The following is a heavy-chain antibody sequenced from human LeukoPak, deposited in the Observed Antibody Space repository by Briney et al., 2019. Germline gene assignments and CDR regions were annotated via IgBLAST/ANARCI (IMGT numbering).Heavy chain of an antibody. V-gene: IGHV3-7*01. CDR3: ARDHDYFDY. Sequence: PGGSLRLSCAASGVTFSSYWKSWVRQAPGKGLEWVANIKQDGSEKYYVDSVKGRFTISRDNAKNSLYLQMNSLRAEDTAVYYCARDHDYFDYWGQGTLVTVSS. D-gene: IGHD3-16*01. CDR2: IKQDGSEK. J-gene: IGHJ4*02. CDR1: GVTFSSYW.